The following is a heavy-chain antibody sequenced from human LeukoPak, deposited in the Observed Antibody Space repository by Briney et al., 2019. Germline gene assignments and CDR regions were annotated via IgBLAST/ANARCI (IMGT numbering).Heavy chain of an antibody. J-gene: IGHJ4*02. Sequence: GGSLRLSCAASGFTFSNYWMSWVRQAPGKGLEWVASIKQDGSEKYYVDSVKGRFTISRDNAKNSLYLQMNSLRAEDTAVYSCAKDRNDILTGYNYYFDYWGQGTLVTVSS. CDR2: IKQDGSEK. CDR1: GFTFSNYW. V-gene: IGHV3-7*01. CDR3: AKDRNDILTGYNYYFDY. D-gene: IGHD3-9*01.